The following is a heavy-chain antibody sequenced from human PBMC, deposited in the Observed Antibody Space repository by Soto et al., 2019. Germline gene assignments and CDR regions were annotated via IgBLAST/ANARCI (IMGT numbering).Heavy chain of an antibody. D-gene: IGHD2-15*01. J-gene: IGHJ6*02. CDR3: ARDQVWPANGLDV. CDR1: GFHFSRHG. Sequence: ESGGGVVQPGRSLRLSCAASGFHFSRHGVHWVRQAPGRGLEWVAVIWSDGSKEYYADSVKGRFTISRDNPKNTVFLQMNSLRRGDTAVYYCARDQVWPANGLDVWGQGTTVIVSS. CDR2: IWSDGSKE. V-gene: IGHV3-33*01.